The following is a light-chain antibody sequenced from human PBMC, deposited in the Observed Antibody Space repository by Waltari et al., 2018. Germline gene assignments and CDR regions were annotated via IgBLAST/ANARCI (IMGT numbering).Light chain of an antibody. V-gene: IGKV3-20*01. J-gene: IGKJ2*01. Sequence: DIVLTQSLGTLSLSPGERATLSCRASQSVSSNYLACYQQKPGQAHRLIIYGASSRATGIPDRFSGSGSGMDFTLTISRLEPEDFAVYYCQHFGGSPKYSFGQGTKLEI. CDR3: QHFGGSPKYS. CDR1: QSVSSNY. CDR2: GAS.